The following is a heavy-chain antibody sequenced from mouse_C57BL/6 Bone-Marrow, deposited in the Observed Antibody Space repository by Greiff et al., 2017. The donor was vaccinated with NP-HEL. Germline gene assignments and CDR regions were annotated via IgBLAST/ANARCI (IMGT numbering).Heavy chain of an antibody. V-gene: IGHV1-47*01. J-gene: IGHJ3*01. CDR3: ARGGNYEGDWFAY. CDR2: FHPYNDDT. Sequence: VQREQSGAELVKPGASVKMSCKASGYTFTTYPIEWMKQNHGKSLEWIGNFHPYNDDTKYNEKFKGKATLTVEKSSSTVYLELSRLTSDDSAVYYCARGGNYEGDWFAYWGQGTLVTVSA. D-gene: IGHD2-1*01. CDR1: GYTFTTYP.